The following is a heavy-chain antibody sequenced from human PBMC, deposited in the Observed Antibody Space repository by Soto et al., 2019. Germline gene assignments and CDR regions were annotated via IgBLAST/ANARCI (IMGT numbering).Heavy chain of an antibody. CDR3: AREVTNYDVLTGYYSGAIFDP. V-gene: IGHV4-59*01. D-gene: IGHD3-9*01. J-gene: IGHJ5*02. CDR2: IYYTGST. Sequence: SETLSLTCTVSGVSISGSFWSWIRQSPGKGLEFIGYIYYTGSTNSNPSLNGRASISVDTSKNQISLKLWSVTAADTAVYYCAREVTNYDVLTGYYSGAIFDPWGQGTLVTVPQ. CDR1: GVSISGSF.